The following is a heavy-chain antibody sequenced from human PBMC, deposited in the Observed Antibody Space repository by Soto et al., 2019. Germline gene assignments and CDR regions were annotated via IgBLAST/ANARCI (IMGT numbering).Heavy chain of an antibody. Sequence: PSETLSLTCTVSGGSISSGDYYWAWIRQPPGEGLEWIGSIYHTGNAYYNPSLKSRVTIFVDTSKNQFSLNLNSVTAADTAFYYCARWTYCGGDCYWLDFWGQGTLVTVSS. J-gene: IGHJ4*02. CDR2: IYHTGNA. CDR1: GGSISSGDYY. CDR3: ARWTYCGGDCYWLDF. V-gene: IGHV4-39*07. D-gene: IGHD2-21*02.